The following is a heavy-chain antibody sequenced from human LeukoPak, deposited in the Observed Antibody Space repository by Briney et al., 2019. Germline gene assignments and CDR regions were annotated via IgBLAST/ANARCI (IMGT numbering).Heavy chain of an antibody. V-gene: IGHV4-31*03. CDR1: GGSISSGGYY. J-gene: IGHJ4*02. Sequence: SETLSLTCTVSGGSISSGGYYWSWIRQHPGKGLEWIGYIYYSGSTYYNPSLKSRVTISVDTSKNQFSLKLSSVTAADTALYYCARVRLYDYVWGSYRPYYFDYWGQGTLVTVPS. CDR2: IYYSGST. D-gene: IGHD3-16*02. CDR3: ARVRLYDYVWGSYRPYYFDY.